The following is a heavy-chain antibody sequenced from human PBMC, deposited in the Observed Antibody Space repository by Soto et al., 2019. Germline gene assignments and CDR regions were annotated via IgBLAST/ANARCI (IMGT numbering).Heavy chain of an antibody. CDR3: ARDRDSSSSHYYYYGMDV. D-gene: IGHD6-6*01. CDR2: ISSSSSYI. Sequence: PVGSLRLSCAASGFTFSSYSMNWVRQAPGKWLEWVSSISSSSSYIYYADSVKGRFTISRDNAKNSLYLQMNSLRAEDTAVYYCARDRDSSSSHYYYYGMDVWGQGTTVTVSS. J-gene: IGHJ6*02. CDR1: GFTFSSYS. V-gene: IGHV3-21*01.